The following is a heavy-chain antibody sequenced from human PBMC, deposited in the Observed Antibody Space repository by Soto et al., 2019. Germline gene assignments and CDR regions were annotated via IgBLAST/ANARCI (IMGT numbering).Heavy chain of an antibody. CDR1: GGTFSSYA. J-gene: IGHJ4*02. CDR3: ARPETTVATSYTGRFDY. Sequence: SVKVSCKTSGGTFSSYAISWVRQAPGQGLEWMGGIIPMFGTANYAQKFQGRVTITADESTSTAYMELSSLRSEDTAVYYCARPETTVATSYTGRFDYWGQGTLVTVSS. CDR2: IIPMFGTA. V-gene: IGHV1-69*13. D-gene: IGHD4-17*01.